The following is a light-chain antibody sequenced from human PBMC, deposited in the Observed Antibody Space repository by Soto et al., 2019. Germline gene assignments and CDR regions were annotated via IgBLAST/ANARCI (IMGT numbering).Light chain of an antibody. CDR3: QSYDSSLSGVV. CDR2: DNT. V-gene: IGLV1-40*01. J-gene: IGLJ3*02. CDR1: SSNIGAGFD. Sequence: QSVLTQPPSVSGAPGQRVAISCTGSSSNIGAGFDVHWYQQLPGAAPKLLIYDNTIRPSGVPDRFSGSKSGTSASLAISGLQAEDEADYYCQSYDSSLSGVVFGGGTKVTVL.